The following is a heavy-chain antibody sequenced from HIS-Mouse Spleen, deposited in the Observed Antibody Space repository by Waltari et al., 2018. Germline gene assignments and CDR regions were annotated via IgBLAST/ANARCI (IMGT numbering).Heavy chain of an antibody. J-gene: IGHJ4*02. D-gene: IGHD1-26*01. CDR1: GGSISSSSYY. CDR3: AGVPPRCGSYSCFDY. Sequence: QLQLQESGPGLVKPSETLSLTCTVSGGSISSSSYYWGWIRQPPGKGLEWVGRIHYSGSTYYNPSLRSRVTISVDTSKNQFSLKRSSVTAADTAVYYGAGVPPRCGSYSCFDYWGQGTLVTVSS. CDR2: IHYSGST. V-gene: IGHV4-39*07.